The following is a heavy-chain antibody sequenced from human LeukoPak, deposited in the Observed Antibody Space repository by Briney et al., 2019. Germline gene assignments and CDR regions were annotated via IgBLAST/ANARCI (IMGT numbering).Heavy chain of an antibody. CDR2: TNNDGSRT. J-gene: IGHJ4*02. V-gene: IGHV3-74*01. CDR3: ARGTGGRDDY. CDR1: GFTFSSSW. D-gene: IGHD3-10*01. Sequence: PGGSLRLSCAASGFTFSSSWMHWVRQAPGKGLVWVSRTNNDGSRTNYADCVKGRFTISRDNAKNTLYLQMNSLRAEDTAVYYCARGTGGRDDYWGQGTLVTVSS.